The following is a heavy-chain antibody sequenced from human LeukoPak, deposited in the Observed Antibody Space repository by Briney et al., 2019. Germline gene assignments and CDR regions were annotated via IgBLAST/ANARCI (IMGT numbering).Heavy chain of an antibody. D-gene: IGHD3-22*01. CDR1: GFTFSSYV. Sequence: GGSLRLSCAASGFTFSSYVMSWVRQAPGKGLEWVSAISGSGGSTYYADSVKGRFTISRATSKNTLYLQMTRLRAEDTAVYYCAKDWYYYDSSGTFGYWGQGALVTVSS. J-gene: IGHJ4*02. CDR3: AKDWYYYDSSGTFGY. V-gene: IGHV3-23*01. CDR2: ISGSGGST.